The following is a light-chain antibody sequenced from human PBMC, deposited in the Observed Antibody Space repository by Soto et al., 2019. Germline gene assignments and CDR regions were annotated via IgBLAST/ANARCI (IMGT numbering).Light chain of an antibody. CDR3: QQYDNLPIT. CDR1: QDISNY. CDR2: DAS. Sequence: DIQMTQSPSSLSASVGDRVTITCQASQDISNYLNWYQQKPGKAPKLLIYDASNLETGVPSRFSGSGSGTDFTFTISSRQPEDSATYYCQQYDNLPITCGQGTRLEIK. V-gene: IGKV1-33*01. J-gene: IGKJ5*01.